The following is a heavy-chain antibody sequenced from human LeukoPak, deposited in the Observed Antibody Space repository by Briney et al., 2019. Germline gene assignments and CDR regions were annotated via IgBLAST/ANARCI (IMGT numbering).Heavy chain of an antibody. Sequence: PGGSLRLSCAASGFTFSSYWMHWVRQAPGKGLVWVSRINSDGSSTSYADSVKGRFTISRDNAKNTLYLQMNSLRAEDTAVYYCASREFYGDQPFDYWGQGTLVTVSS. CDR3: ASREFYGDQPFDY. D-gene: IGHD4-17*01. J-gene: IGHJ4*02. V-gene: IGHV3-74*01. CDR2: INSDGSST. CDR1: GFTFSSYW.